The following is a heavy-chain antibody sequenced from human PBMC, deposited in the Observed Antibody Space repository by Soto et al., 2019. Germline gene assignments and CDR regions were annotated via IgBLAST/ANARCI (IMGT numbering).Heavy chain of an antibody. CDR1: GFSGCGHA. V-gene: IGHV3-30*18. J-gene: IGHJ6*02. Sequence: GGSMQNSKSACGFSGCGHAMHSVRQNTGAGLEWVAAISYDEIDKKYASSVKGRFTVSRDNVKNTLSLQMNSLRPEDTAVYYCAKDSGYQLPDNYFYYGLDVWGQGTTVTGFS. CDR2: ISYDEIDK. D-gene: IGHD2-2*01. CDR3: AKDSGYQLPDNYFYYGLDV.